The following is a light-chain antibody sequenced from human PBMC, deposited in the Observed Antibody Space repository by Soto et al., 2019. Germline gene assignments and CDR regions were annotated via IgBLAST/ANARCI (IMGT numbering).Light chain of an antibody. J-gene: IGLJ3*02. V-gene: IGLV2-8*01. CDR2: EVT. Sequence: QSALTQPPSASGSLGQSVTISCTGTSSDIGRYEFVSWYQHHPGKAPKLIIYEVTERPSGVPDRFSGSKSGNTASLTVSGLQSEDEADYYCAAWDDSLNGWVFGGGTQLTVL. CDR3: AAWDDSLNGWV. CDR1: SSDIGRYEF.